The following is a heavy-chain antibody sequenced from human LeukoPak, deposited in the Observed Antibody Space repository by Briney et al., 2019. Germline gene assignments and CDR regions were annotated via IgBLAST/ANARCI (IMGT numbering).Heavy chain of an antibody. D-gene: IGHD5-12*01. J-gene: IGHJ4*02. Sequence: GGSLRLSCAASGFAFSSYSMNWVRQAPGKGLEWVSSVSRRSSFIFYADSVQGRFTVSRDDAKDSLFLQMNSLRAEDTAVYYCARVSDAFDYFFDYWGQGTLVTVSS. CDR1: GFAFSSYS. CDR2: VSRRSSFI. CDR3: ARVSDAFDYFFDY. V-gene: IGHV3-21*01.